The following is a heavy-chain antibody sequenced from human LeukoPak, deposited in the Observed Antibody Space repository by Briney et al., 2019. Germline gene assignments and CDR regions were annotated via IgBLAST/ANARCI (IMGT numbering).Heavy chain of an antibody. V-gene: IGHV1-3*01. Sequence: ASVKVSCKASGYTFTSYAMHWVRQAPGQRLEWMGWINAGNGNTKYSQKFQGRVTITRDTSASTAYMELSGLRSEDTAVYYCARDSPIVGATLGYWGQGTLVTVSS. J-gene: IGHJ4*02. D-gene: IGHD1-26*01. CDR3: ARDSPIVGATLGY. CDR2: INAGNGNT. CDR1: GYTFTSYA.